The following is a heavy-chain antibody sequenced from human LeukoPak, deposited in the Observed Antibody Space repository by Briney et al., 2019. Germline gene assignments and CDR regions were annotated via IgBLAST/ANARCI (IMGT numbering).Heavy chain of an antibody. CDR1: GFTFEDYA. CDR2: IGWNSGSI. J-gene: IGHJ4*02. Sequence: GRSLRLSCGASGFTFEDYAMHWVRQAPGQGLEWVSGIGWNSGSIGYADSVKGRFTISRDNAKNSLYLQMNSLRAEDMALYYCAKAGVRDSSGWYYFDYWGQGTLVTVSS. CDR3: AKAGVRDSSGWYYFDY. D-gene: IGHD6-19*01. V-gene: IGHV3-9*03.